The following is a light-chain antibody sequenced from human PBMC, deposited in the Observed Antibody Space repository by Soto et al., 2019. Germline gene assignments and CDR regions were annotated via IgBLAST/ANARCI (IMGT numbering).Light chain of an antibody. CDR2: KAS. CDR1: QALXSW. J-gene: IGKJ1*01. CDR3: QHYNSDSEA. Sequence: IQLTQSASTLSGSVGDRVTITCRASQALXSWLAWYQQKPGKAPKVLXDKASTLKRGGPSRLSGSGSATEFTLTISSLQPDDFATYYFQHYNSDSEAFGQGTKVDIK. V-gene: IGKV1-5*03.